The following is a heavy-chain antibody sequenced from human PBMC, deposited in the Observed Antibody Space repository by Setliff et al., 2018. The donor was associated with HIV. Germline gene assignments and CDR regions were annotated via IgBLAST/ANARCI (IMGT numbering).Heavy chain of an antibody. CDR2: IYYTGNT. CDR3: ARQQGDSRGFYPHFDY. V-gene: IGHV4-39*01. D-gene: IGHD3-3*01. J-gene: IGHJ4*02. Sequence: SETLSLTCTVSGVSVSGTAYYWAWIRQPPGRGLEWIGNIYYTGNTNYNSSLKSRISMSMVASKKQISLKLSAVSAADTAVYYCARQQGDSRGFYPHFDYWGQGMLVTVSS. CDR1: GVSVSGTAYY.